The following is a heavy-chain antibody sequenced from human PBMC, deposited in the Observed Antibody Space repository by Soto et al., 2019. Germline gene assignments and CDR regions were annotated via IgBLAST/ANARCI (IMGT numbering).Heavy chain of an antibody. Sequence: GGSLRLSCAASGFTFSSYGMHWVRQAPGKGLEWVAVIWYDGSNKYYADSVKGRFTISRDNSKNTLYLQMNSLRAEDTAVYYCARSVSGRLLDYWGQGTLVTVSS. V-gene: IGHV3-33*01. CDR2: IWYDGSNK. CDR3: ARSVSGRLLDY. J-gene: IGHJ4*02. CDR1: GFTFSSYG. D-gene: IGHD1-26*01.